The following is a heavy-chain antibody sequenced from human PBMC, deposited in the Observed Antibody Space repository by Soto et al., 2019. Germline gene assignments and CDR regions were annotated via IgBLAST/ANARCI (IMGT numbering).Heavy chain of an antibody. D-gene: IGHD6-13*01. V-gene: IGHV3-33*01. CDR2: IWNDGSYE. CDR1: GFTFNKFG. J-gene: IGHJ4*02. CDR3: ARDRSNWSSRDY. Sequence: QVQLVESGGGVVQSGRSLRLACAASGFTFNKFGMHWVRQAPGKGLEWVAVIWNDGSYETYADSVKGRFTISRDNSKNTLYLQMNSLRAEDTAVYYCARDRSNWSSRDYWGQGTLVTVSS.